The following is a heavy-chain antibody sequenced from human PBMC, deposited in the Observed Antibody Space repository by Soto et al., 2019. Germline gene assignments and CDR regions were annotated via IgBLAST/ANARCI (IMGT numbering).Heavy chain of an antibody. J-gene: IGHJ4*02. CDR2: IIPLFGTP. D-gene: IGHD3-10*01. CDR1: GGIFSTYA. CDR3: ARDRYDYGSGNYYNRIDF. V-gene: IGHV1-69*01. Sequence: QVQLVQSGAEVKKPGSSVKVSCKASGGIFSTYAISWLRQAPGQGLEWMGGIIPLFGTPNYAQRFQGRVTITADESTSTAYMELSRLRSEDTAVYYCARDRYDYGSGNYYNRIDFWGQGTLVNVAS.